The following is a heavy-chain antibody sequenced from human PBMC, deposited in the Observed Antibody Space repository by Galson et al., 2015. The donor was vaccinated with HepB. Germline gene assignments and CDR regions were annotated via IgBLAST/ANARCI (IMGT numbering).Heavy chain of an antibody. D-gene: IGHD6-19*01. Sequence: SLRLSCAASGFTFSRYWMHWVRQAPGKGLVWVPRINSDESSTTYADSVKGRFTISRDNAKNTLYLQMNSLRAEDTAVYYCARVRDSGWSDYWGQGTLVTVSS. J-gene: IGHJ4*02. V-gene: IGHV3-74*01. CDR1: GFTFSRYW. CDR2: INSDESST. CDR3: ARVRDSGWSDY.